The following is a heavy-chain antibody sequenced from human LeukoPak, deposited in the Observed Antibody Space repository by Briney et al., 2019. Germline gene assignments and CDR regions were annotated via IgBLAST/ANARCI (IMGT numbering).Heavy chain of an antibody. J-gene: IGHJ4*02. D-gene: IGHD2-15*01. CDR2: IYYSGRT. V-gene: IGHV4-39*02. CDR3: VRLHYYAASLPPL. Sequence: PSETLSLTCTVSGGFISNINYYWGWIRQTPGKGLDWIGSIYYSGRTYYNPSLNGRVTTSMNTSKNHFSLRLSSVTAADTASFYCVRLHYYAASLPPLWGQGTQVIVSS. CDR1: GGFISNINYY.